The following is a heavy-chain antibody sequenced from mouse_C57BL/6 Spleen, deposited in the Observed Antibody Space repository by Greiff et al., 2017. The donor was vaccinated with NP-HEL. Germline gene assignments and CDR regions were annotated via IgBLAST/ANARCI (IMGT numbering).Heavy chain of an antibody. CDR2: ISSGSSTI. CDR3: ARPRVHGNYFGY. D-gene: IGHD2-1*01. Sequence: EVKVVESGGGLVKPGGSLKLSCAASGFTFSDYGMHWVRQAPEKGLEWVAYISSGSSTIYYADTVKGRFTFSRDNAKNTLFLQMTSLRSEDTAMYYCARPRVHGNYFGYWGKGTTLTVSA. V-gene: IGHV5-17*01. CDR1: GFTFSDYG. J-gene: IGHJ2*01.